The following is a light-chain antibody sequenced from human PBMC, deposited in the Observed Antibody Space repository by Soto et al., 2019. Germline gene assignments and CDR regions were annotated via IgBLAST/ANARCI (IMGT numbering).Light chain of an antibody. CDR1: ESIARH. CDR3: QQTYSTLSIT. J-gene: IGKJ5*01. V-gene: IGKV1-39*01. Sequence: DIQMTQSPSSLSASVEDRVTITCRASESIARHLNWYQQKPGKAPKLLIYAASSLHNGVPSRFRGGGSGTDFTLTISNLQPEDVATYYCQQTYSTLSITFGQGTRLEIK. CDR2: AAS.